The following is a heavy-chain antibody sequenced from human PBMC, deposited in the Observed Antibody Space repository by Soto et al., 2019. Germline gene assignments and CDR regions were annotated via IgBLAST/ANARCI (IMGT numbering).Heavy chain of an antibody. D-gene: IGHD3-3*01. CDR1: GGSISSGGYY. CDR3: ARGPNYDFWSGYLANYYYYYGMDV. CDR2: IYYSGST. V-gene: IGHV4-31*03. Sequence: PSETLSLTCTVSGGSISSGGYYWSWIRQHPGKGLEWIGYIYYSGSTYYNPSLKSRVTISVDTSKNQFSLKLSSVPAADTAVYYCARGPNYDFWSGYLANYYYYYGMDVWGQGTTVTVS. J-gene: IGHJ6*02.